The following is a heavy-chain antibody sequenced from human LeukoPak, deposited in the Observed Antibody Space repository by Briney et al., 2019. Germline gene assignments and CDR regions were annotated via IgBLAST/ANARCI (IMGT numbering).Heavy chain of an antibody. J-gene: IGHJ5*02. D-gene: IGHD2-2*01. CDR2: IKQDGSEK. CDR3: ARDQYCSSTTCYGFDP. Sequence: GGSLRLSCAASGFTFSSYWMSWVRQAPGKGLEWVANIKQDGSEKKYVDSVKGRFTISRDNAKNSLYLQIGSLGAEDTAVYYCARDQYCSSTTCYGFDPWGQGTLVTVSS. V-gene: IGHV3-7*01. CDR1: GFTFSSYW.